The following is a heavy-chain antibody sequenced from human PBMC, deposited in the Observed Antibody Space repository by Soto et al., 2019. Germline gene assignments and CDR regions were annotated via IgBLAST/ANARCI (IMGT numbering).Heavy chain of an antibody. CDR1: GFTFSTYG. CDR3: AKESYYDSSDYNAFDI. J-gene: IGHJ3*02. CDR2: ISYDGIDK. Sequence: GGSLRLSCAASGFTFSTYGMHWVRQAPGKGLEWVAVISYDGIDKYYADSVKGRFTISRDSSKNMLYLQMNSLRAEDTAIYYCAKESYYDSSDYNAFDIWGQGTMVTVSS. V-gene: IGHV3-30*18. D-gene: IGHD3-22*01.